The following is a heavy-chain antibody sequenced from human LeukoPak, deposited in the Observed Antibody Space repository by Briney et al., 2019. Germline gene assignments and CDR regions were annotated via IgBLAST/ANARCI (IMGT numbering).Heavy chain of an antibody. Sequence: GESLQISCKGSGYSFTNYWIGWMRQMPGKGLEWMGIIYPGDSDTRYSPSFQGQVTISADKSISTAYLQWSSLKASDSAMYYCATNTMFRGIHAFDIWGERTMLTVSS. J-gene: IGHJ3*02. CDR1: GYSFTNYW. CDR3: ATNTMFRGIHAFDI. CDR2: IYPGDSDT. D-gene: IGHD3-10*01. V-gene: IGHV5-51*01.